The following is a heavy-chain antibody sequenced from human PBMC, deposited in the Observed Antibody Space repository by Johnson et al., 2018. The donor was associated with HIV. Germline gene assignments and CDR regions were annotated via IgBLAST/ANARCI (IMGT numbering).Heavy chain of an antibody. CDR1: GFTFSSFA. J-gene: IGHJ3*02. Sequence: QVQLMESGGGVVQPGKSLRLSCAASGFTFSSFAMHWVRQAPGKGLEWVAVISDDVNSRYYVDSVKGRFSISRDNSKNTLYLQMSSLSAEDTAVYYCARGPLFYYSSGLWAFDIWGQGTMVTVSS. CDR3: ARGPLFYYSSGLWAFDI. CDR2: ISDDVNSR. D-gene: IGHD3-10*01. V-gene: IGHV3-30*04.